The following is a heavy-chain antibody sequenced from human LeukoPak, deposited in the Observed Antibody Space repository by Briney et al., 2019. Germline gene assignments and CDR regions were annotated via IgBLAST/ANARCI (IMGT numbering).Heavy chain of an antibody. CDR2: SSWNSGRI. D-gene: IGHD5-18*01. CDR1: GFTFDDYA. Sequence: PGGSLRLSCAASGFTFDDYAMHWVRQAPGKGLEGGSGSSWNSGRIGYDDYVKGRFTISRDNAKNSLYLQMNSLRAEATALYYCAKDIVGIQLAGYYGMDVWGQGPTVPVPS. CDR3: AKDIVGIQLAGYYGMDV. J-gene: IGHJ6*02. V-gene: IGHV3-9*01.